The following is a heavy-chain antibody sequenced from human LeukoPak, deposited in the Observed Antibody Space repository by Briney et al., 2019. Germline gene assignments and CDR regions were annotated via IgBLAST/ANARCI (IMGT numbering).Heavy chain of an antibody. CDR1: GYSFTSYW. J-gene: IGHJ4*02. D-gene: IGHD3-10*01. CDR3: ARLVTENYYGSGSYYIDY. V-gene: IGHV5-51*01. Sequence: PGESLKISSKGSGYSFTSYWIGWVRQMPGKGLEWMGIIYPGDSDTRYSPSFQGQVTISADKSISTAYLQWSSLKASDTAMYYCARLVTENYYGSGSYYIDYWGQGTLVTVSS. CDR2: IYPGDSDT.